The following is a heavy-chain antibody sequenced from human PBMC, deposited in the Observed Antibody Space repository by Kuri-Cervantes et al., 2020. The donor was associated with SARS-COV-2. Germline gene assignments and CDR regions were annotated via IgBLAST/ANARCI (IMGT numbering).Heavy chain of an antibody. CDR3: ARIQTTYYDFWSGYPPLNWFDP. Sequence: ESLKISCTVSNYSISSGYYWGWIRQPPGKGLEWLAHIFSNDEKSYSTSLKSRLTISKDTSKSQVVLTMTNMDPVDTATYYCARIQTTYYDFWSGYPPLNWFDPWGQGTLVTVSS. D-gene: IGHD3-3*01. V-gene: IGHV2-26*01. CDR2: IFSNDEK. CDR1: NYSISSGYYW. J-gene: IGHJ5*02.